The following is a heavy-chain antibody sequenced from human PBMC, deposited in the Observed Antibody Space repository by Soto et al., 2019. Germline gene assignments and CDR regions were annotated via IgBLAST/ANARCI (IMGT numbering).Heavy chain of an antibody. Sequence: QVQLVESGGGVVQPGRSLRLSCAASGFTCSSYGMHWVRQAPGKGLEWVAVIWYDGSNKYYADSVKGRFTISRDNSKNTLYLQMNSLRAEDTAVYYCAREPGIAAAGPSWGQGTLVTVSS. CDR1: GFTCSSYG. CDR2: IWYDGSNK. D-gene: IGHD6-13*01. J-gene: IGHJ4*02. V-gene: IGHV3-33*01. CDR3: AREPGIAAAGPS.